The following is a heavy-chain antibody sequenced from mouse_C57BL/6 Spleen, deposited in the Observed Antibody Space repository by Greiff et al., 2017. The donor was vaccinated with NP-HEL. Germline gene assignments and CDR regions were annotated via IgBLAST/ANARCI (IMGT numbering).Heavy chain of an antibody. D-gene: IGHD4-1*01. CDR2: ISSGGSYT. Sequence: VQLKESGGDLVKPGGSLKLSCAASGFTFSSYGMSWVRQTPDKRLEWVATISSGGSYTYYPDSVKGRFTISRDNAKNTLYLQMSSLKSEDTAMYYCARRQTGTGPYWYFDVWGTGTTVTVSS. V-gene: IGHV5-6*01. CDR1: GFTFSSYG. CDR3: ARRQTGTGPYWYFDV. J-gene: IGHJ1*03.